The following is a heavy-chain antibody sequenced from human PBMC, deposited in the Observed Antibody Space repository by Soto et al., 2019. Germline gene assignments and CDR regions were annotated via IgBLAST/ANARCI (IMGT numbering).Heavy chain of an antibody. Sequence: PSDTLSLTCSVSGGSIRSGGYYWSWVRQSPRRGREWIGNIYYSGSTYYNPSLKSRLTISVDTSKNQFSLNLSSVTAADTAVYYCARDRLMATAGTARHYFGLDVWGQGTTVTVSS. J-gene: IGHJ6*02. CDR2: IYYSGST. CDR3: ARDRLMATAGTARHYFGLDV. CDR1: GGSIRSGGYY. V-gene: IGHV4-31*03. D-gene: IGHD5-18*01.